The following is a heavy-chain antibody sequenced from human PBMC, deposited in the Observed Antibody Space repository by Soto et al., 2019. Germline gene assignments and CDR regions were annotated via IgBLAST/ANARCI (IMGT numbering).Heavy chain of an antibody. V-gene: IGHV3-21*01. J-gene: IGHJ6*02. Sequence: PGGSLRLSCAASGFTFSSYGMHWVRQAPGKGLEWVSSISSSSSYIYYADSVKGRFTISRDNAKNSLYLQMNSLRAEDTAVYYCARDSYNWNYYYYYGMDVWGQGTTVTVSS. D-gene: IGHD1-20*01. CDR3: ARDSYNWNYYYYYGMDV. CDR1: GFTFSSYG. CDR2: ISSSSSYI.